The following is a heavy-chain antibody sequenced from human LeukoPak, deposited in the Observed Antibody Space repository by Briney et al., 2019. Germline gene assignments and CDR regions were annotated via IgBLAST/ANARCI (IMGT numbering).Heavy chain of an antibody. V-gene: IGHV3-30-3*01. J-gene: IGHJ4*02. D-gene: IGHD1-1*01. CDR2: ISYDGSNK. CDR1: GFTFSSYA. Sequence: PGGSLRLSCAASGFTFSSYAMHWVRQAPGKGLEWVAVISYDGSNKYYADPVKGRFTISRDNSKNTLYLQMNSLRAEDTAVYYCARGASTGTTYFDYWGQGTLVTVSS. CDR3: ARGASTGTTYFDY.